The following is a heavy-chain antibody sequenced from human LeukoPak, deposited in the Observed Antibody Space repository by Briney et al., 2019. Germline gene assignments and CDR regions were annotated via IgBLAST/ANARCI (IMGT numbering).Heavy chain of an antibody. CDR1: GGSITNYY. V-gene: IGHV4-59*08. Sequence: PSETLSLTCTVSGGSITNYYWSWIRQPPGKGLEWIGYIYYNGNTHYNPSLKSRVTILVDTWENQFSLRLTSVTAADTAVYYCARAVGAMTDIDYWGQGTLVTVSS. D-gene: IGHD3-16*01. J-gene: IGHJ4*02. CDR3: ARAVGAMTDIDY. CDR2: IYYNGNT.